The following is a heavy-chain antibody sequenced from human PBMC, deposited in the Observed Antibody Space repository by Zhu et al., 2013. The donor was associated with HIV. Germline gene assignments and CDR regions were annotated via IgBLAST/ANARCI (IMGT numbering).Heavy chain of an antibody. CDR1: GYTFTRNY. CDR2: ISPSGGRT. Sequence: QVQLVQSGAEVKKPGASVRISCKAFGYTFTRNYMHWVRQAPGQGLEWMGIISPSGGRTSYAQNFQGRVNMTRDLSTSTVSMELSSLRSEDTAVYYCARAYSAGRQDGDYYYYYGMDVWGQGTTVTVSS. D-gene: IGHD4-4*01. J-gene: IGHJ6*02. CDR3: ARAYSAGRQDGDYYYYYGMDV. V-gene: IGHV1-46*01.